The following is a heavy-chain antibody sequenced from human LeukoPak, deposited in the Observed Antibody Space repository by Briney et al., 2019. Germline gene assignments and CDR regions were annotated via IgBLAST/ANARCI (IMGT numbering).Heavy chain of an antibody. V-gene: IGHV1-2*02. CDR2: INPNSGGT. CDR3: ARDFGRVVVPAAYYMDV. Sequence: ASVKVSCKASGYTFTSYDINWVRQAPGQGLEWMGWINPNSGGTNYAQKFQGRVTMTRDTSISTAYMELSRLRSDDTAVYYCARDFGRVVVPAAYYMDVWGRGTTVTVSS. J-gene: IGHJ6*03. CDR1: GYTFTSYD. D-gene: IGHD2-2*01.